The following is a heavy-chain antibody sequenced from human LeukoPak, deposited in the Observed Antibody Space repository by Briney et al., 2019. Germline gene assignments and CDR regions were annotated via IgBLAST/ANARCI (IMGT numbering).Heavy chain of an antibody. CDR2: IYHSGST. CDR1: GGSISSSSYY. D-gene: IGHD3-3*01. V-gene: IGHV4-39*07. J-gene: IGHJ5*02. Sequence: PSETLSLTCTVSGGSISSSSYYWGWIRQPPGKGLEWIGSIYHSGSTYYNPSLKSRVTISVDTSKNRFSLKLSSVTAADTAVYYCARVFGNFFGVPYNWFDPWGQGTLVTVSS. CDR3: ARVFGNFFGVPYNWFDP.